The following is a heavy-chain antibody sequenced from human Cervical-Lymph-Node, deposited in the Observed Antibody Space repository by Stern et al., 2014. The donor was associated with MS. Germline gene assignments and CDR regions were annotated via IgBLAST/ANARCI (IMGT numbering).Heavy chain of an antibody. V-gene: IGHV5-51*01. CDR2: IYPDDSDT. Sequence: EVQLEESGAEVKKPGESLKISCKGSGYNFASYWIGWVRQVPGKGLEWMGIIYPDDSDTRYTPSFQGQVTMSADKSISTAYLQWSSLKASDTAFYFCARKGTYGLDFWGQGALVTVSS. CDR3: ARKGTYGLDF. D-gene: IGHD3-10*01. CDR1: GYNFASYW. J-gene: IGHJ4*02.